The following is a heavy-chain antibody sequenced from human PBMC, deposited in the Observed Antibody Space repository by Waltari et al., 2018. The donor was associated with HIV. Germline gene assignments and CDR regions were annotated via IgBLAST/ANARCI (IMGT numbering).Heavy chain of an antibody. CDR3: AKDATTVTEGYYYYYGMDV. CDR2: KSLDGNNK. Sequence: QVQLVESGGGVVQPGRSLRLSCAASGFTFSSYGMHWVRQAPGKGLEWVEGKSLDGNNKKYADPVKGRLTISRDNSKNALYLQMNSLRAEDTAVYYCAKDATTVTEGYYYYYGMDVWGQGTTVTVSS. CDR1: GFTFSSYG. D-gene: IGHD4-4*01. J-gene: IGHJ6*02. V-gene: IGHV3-30*18.